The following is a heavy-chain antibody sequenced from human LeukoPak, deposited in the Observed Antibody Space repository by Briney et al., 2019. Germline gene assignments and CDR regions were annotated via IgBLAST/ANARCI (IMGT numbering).Heavy chain of an antibody. CDR3: ARDRNSGSSLDI. CDR1: GYTFTGYY. V-gene: IGHV1-2*02. CDR2: IYPYSGDT. D-gene: IGHD6-6*01. Sequence: ASLKVSCKASGYTFTGYYIHWVRQAPGEGVEWMGWIYPYSGDTNYPQNFQGRVTMTRDTSISTAYMELSSLKSDDTAVYYCARDRNSGSSLDIWGKGTMLTVSS. J-gene: IGHJ3*02.